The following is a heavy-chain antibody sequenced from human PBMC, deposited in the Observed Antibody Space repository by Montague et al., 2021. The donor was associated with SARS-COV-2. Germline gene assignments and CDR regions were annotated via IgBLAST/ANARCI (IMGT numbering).Heavy chain of an antibody. CDR1: GGSISSSSYY. V-gene: IGHV4-39*07. CDR2: IYYSGST. Sequence: EILSLTCTVSGGSISSSSYYWGWIRQPPGKGLEWIGSIYYSGSTYYNPSLKSRVTISVDTSKNQFSLKLSSVTAADTAVYYCARVGRQQLVRLSGMDVWGQGTTVTVSS. D-gene: IGHD6-13*01. J-gene: IGHJ6*02. CDR3: ARVGRQQLVRLSGMDV.